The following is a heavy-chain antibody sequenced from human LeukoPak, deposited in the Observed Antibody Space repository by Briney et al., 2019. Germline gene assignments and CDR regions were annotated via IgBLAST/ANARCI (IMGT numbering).Heavy chain of an antibody. CDR2: MNPNSGGT. Sequence: ASVKVSCKASGYTFTSYDINWVRQATGQGLEWMGWMNPNSGGTNYAQKFQGRVTMTRDTSISTAYMELSRLRSDDTAVYYCARGQAGLRYFDWLSTNYYYYGMDVWGQGTTVTVSS. CDR1: GYTFTSYD. D-gene: IGHD3-9*01. J-gene: IGHJ6*02. CDR3: ARGQAGLRYFDWLSTNYYYYGMDV. V-gene: IGHV1-2*02.